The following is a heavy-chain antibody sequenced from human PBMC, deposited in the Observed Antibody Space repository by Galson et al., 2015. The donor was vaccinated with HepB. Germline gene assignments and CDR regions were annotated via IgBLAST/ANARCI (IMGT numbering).Heavy chain of an antibody. CDR3: ANDGAGAWGEFLEWLPPFDY. J-gene: IGHJ4*02. D-gene: IGHD3-3*01. CDR2: ISYDGSNK. CDR1: GFTFSSYG. V-gene: IGHV3-30*18. Sequence: SLRLSCAASGFTFSSYGMHWVRQAPGKGLEWVAVISYDGSNKYYADSVKGRFTISRDNSKNTLYLQMNSLRAEDTAVYYCANDGAGAWGEFLEWLPPFDYWGQGTLVTVSS.